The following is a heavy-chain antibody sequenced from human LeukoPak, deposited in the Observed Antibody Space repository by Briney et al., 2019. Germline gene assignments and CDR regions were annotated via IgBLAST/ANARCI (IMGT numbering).Heavy chain of an antibody. CDR3: ARDQGYSSGLDY. CDR2: IYHSGST. Sequence: SQTLSLTCAVSGGSISSGGYSWSWIRQPPGKGLEWIGYIYHSGSTNYNPSLKSRVTISVDTSKNQFSLKLSSVTAADTAVYYCARDQGYSSGLDYWGQGTLVTVSS. CDR1: GGSISSGGYS. J-gene: IGHJ4*02. D-gene: IGHD6-19*01. V-gene: IGHV4-30-2*01.